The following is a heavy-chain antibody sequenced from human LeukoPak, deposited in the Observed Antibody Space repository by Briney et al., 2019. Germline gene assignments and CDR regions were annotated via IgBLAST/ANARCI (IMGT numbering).Heavy chain of an antibody. V-gene: IGHV3-21*04. D-gene: IGHD1-26*01. CDR3: ATRNSGSYSN. Sequence: AGGSLRLSCAASGFTFSSYSMNWVRQAPGKGLEWVSFISSSSSYIYYADSVGGRFTISRDNAKNSLYLQMNSLRAEDTAVYYCATRNSGSYSNWGQGTLVTVSS. J-gene: IGHJ4*02. CDR2: ISSSSSYI. CDR1: GFTFSSYS.